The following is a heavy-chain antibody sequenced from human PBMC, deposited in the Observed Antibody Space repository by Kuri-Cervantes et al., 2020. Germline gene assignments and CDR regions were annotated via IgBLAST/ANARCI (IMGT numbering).Heavy chain of an antibody. V-gene: IGHV3-11*01. Sequence: GESLKISCEVSGFEFSDYYMTWIRQAPGKGLEWISYISSTGSSIYYTDAVRGRFTISRDNARQSLFLQMNSLRAEDTALYYCAKEGGVAGTFNYWGQGTLVTVSS. CDR3: AKEGGVAGTFNY. J-gene: IGHJ4*02. CDR2: ISSTGSSI. CDR1: GFEFSDYY. D-gene: IGHD6-19*01.